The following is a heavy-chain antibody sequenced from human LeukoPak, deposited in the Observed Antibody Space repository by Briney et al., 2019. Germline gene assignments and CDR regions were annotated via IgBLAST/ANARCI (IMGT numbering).Heavy chain of an antibody. D-gene: IGHD2-15*01. Sequence: KFQGRVTITRDTSASTAYMELSSLRSEDTAVYYCASDRCSGGSRYSLDYWGQGTLVTVSS. CDR3: ASDRCSGGSRYSLDY. V-gene: IGHV1-3*01. J-gene: IGHJ4*02.